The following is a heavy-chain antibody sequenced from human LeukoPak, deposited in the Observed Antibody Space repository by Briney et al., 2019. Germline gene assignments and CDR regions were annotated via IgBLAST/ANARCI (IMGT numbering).Heavy chain of an antibody. D-gene: IGHD2-21*01. CDR1: GFTVSSNY. V-gene: IGHV3-53*04. CDR2: IYSGGST. CDR3: ARGDSHPNYYYYGMDV. Sequence: GGSLRLSCAASGFTVSSNYMSWVRQAPGKGLEWVSVIYSGGSTYYADSVRGRFTISRHNSKNTLYLQMNSLRAEDTAVYYCARGDSHPNYYYYGMDVWGQGTTVTVSS. J-gene: IGHJ6*02.